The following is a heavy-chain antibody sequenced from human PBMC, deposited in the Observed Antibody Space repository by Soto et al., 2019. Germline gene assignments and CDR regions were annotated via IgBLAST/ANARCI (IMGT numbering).Heavy chain of an antibody. V-gene: IGHV1-18*01. D-gene: IGHD3-16*01. CDR3: ARVIIWGFGGGFDP. Sequence: ASVKVTCKASGYTFTSYGISWVRQAPGQGLEWMGWISAYNGNTNYAQKLQGRVTMTTDTSTSTAYMELRSLRSDETAVVYCARVIIWGFGGGFDPWGQGTLVTVSS. J-gene: IGHJ5*02. CDR2: ISAYNGNT. CDR1: GYTFTSYG.